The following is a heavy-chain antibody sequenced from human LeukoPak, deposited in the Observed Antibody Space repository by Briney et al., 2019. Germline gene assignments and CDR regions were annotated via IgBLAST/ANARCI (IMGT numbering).Heavy chain of an antibody. J-gene: IGHJ5*02. D-gene: IGHD6-13*01. CDR2: VYSDGST. V-gene: IGHV3-53*01. CDR3: ARVKTPGIASAPFDP. Sequence: GGSLRLSCAASGFRVRSNYLNWVRQAPAKGLEWVSFVYSDGSTHYANSVKSRFTISRDNSKNTLYLQMNSRRAEDTAVYYCARVKTPGIASAPFDPWGQGTLVTVSS. CDR1: GFRVRSNY.